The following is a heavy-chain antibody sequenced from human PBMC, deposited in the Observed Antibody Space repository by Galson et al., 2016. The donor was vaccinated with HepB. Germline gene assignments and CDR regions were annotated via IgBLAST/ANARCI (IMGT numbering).Heavy chain of an antibody. D-gene: IGHD3-3*01. Sequence: LSLTCSVSGASISSADYYWSWIRQAPGKRLEWLGYIFHSGSTDYNPSLKSRLTISVDTAKNKFSLKLQSVTAADTAMYYCARTPVDYEFWSSHWFDPWGHGSLVIVSS. J-gene: IGHJ5*02. CDR3: ARTPVDYEFWSSHWFDP. V-gene: IGHV4-30-4*01. CDR1: GASISSADYY. CDR2: IFHSGST.